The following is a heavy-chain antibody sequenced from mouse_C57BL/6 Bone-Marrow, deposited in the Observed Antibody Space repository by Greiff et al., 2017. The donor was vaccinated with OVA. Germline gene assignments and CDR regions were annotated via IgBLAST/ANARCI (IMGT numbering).Heavy chain of an antibody. CDR1: GYTFTDYN. D-gene: IGHD2-13*01. J-gene: IGHJ3*01. CDR2: INPNNGGT. CDR3: ASGDPRFAY. V-gene: IGHV1-18*01. Sequence: EVQLQQSGPELVKPGASVKIPCKASGYTFTDYNMDWVKQSHGKSLEWIGDINPNNGGTIYNQKFKGKATLTVDKSSSTAYMELRSLTSEDTAVYYCASGDPRFAYWGQGTLVTVSA.